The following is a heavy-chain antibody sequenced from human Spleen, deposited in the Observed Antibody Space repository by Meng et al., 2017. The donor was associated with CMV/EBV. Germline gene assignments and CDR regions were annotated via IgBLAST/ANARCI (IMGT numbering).Heavy chain of an antibody. J-gene: IGHJ4*02. CDR3: AKDDC. D-gene: IGHD2-21*01. Sequence: GESLKISCAPSEFTFSHYSMHWVRQAPGKGLEWVAFIRYDGSNKYYADSVKGRFTISRDNSKNTLYLQMNSLRAEDTAVYYCAKDDCWGQGTLVTVSS. CDR1: EFTFSHYS. V-gene: IGHV3-30*02. CDR2: IRYDGSNK.